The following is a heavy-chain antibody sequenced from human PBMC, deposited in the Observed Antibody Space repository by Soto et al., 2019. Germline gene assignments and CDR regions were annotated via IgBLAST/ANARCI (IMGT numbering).Heavy chain of an antibody. V-gene: IGHV3-74*01. CDR1: GFTFNYYW. D-gene: IGHD2-21*02. Sequence: EVQLVESEGGLVQRGGSLRLSCAASGFTFNYYWMHWVRQAPGQGLVWVSHIHSDGSTTTYADSVKGRFTISRDNAKNTLYLKMNGLRAEDTAVYYCVRGDKGGFDLGGQGTTVTVSS. CDR2: IHSDGSTT. J-gene: IGHJ3*01. CDR3: VRGDKGGFDL.